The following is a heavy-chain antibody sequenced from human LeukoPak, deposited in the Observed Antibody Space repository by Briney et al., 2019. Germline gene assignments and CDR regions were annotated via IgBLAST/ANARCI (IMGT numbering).Heavy chain of an antibody. CDR2: INHSGST. CDR3: ARGGGLRYYYYYYYMDV. Sequence: SETLSLTCAVYGGSFSGYYWSWIRQPPGKGLEWIGEINHSGSTNYNPSLKSRVTISVDTSKNQFSLKLSSVTAADTAVCYCARGGGLRYYYYYYYMDVWGKGTTVTVSS. D-gene: IGHD5-12*01. J-gene: IGHJ6*03. CDR1: GGSFSGYY. V-gene: IGHV4-34*01.